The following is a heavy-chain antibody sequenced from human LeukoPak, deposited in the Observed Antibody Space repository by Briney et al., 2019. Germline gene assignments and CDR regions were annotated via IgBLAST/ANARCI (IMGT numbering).Heavy chain of an antibody. D-gene: IGHD3-22*01. Sequence: SETLSLTCTGSGGSISSYYWSWIRQPAGKGLESIGHISTSGSTNYNPSLKSRGTTSVATSKNQFSLRLSSVTAADTAVYYCARVRYSDSSVLTRKRSYYFDYWGQGTLVTVSS. CDR2: ISTSGST. CDR1: GGSISSYY. J-gene: IGHJ4*02. CDR3: ARVRYSDSSVLTRKRSYYFDY. V-gene: IGHV4-4*07.